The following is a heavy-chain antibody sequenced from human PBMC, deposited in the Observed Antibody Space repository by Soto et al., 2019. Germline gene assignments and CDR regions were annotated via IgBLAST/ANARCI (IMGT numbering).Heavy chain of an antibody. D-gene: IGHD6-19*01. J-gene: IGHJ4*02. V-gene: IGHV3-33*01. CDR1: GFTFSSYG. Sequence: QVQLVESGGGVVQPGRSLRLSCAASGFTFSSYGMHWVRQAPGKGLEWVAVIWYDGSNKYYADSVKGRFTISRDNSKNTLYLQMNSLRAEDTAVYYCAREAGIAVAGLYFYDWGQGTLVTVSS. CDR3: AREAGIAVAGLYFYD. CDR2: IWYDGSNK.